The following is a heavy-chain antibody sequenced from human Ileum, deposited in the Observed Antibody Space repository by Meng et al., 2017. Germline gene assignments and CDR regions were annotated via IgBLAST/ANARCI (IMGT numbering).Heavy chain of an antibody. Sequence: LPQWGARLLHPSHPLSLPCAVYGWSFSCYYCRWIRPPPGKGLEWIGDIDHSGSTNYNPSLKSRVTISVDTSKNQFSLNLNSVTAADTAVYYCARGGGPRAYYFDYWGQGALVTVSS. J-gene: IGHJ4*02. CDR2: IDHSGST. V-gene: IGHV4-34*01. CDR3: ARGGGPRAYYFDY. CDR1: GWSFSCYY. D-gene: IGHD3-10*01.